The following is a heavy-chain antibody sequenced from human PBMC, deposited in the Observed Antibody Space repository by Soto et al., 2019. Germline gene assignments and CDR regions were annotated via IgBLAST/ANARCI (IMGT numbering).Heavy chain of an antibody. CDR3: AAVSASGGEF. V-gene: IGHV1-24*01. J-gene: IGHJ6*04. CDR1: GYTLTEFA. Sequence: QVQVVQSGAEVKKPGASVKVSCKISGYTLTEFALSWVRQAPGNGLEWLGGFDPEDGEAISAQNVQGRITMTADASTGTVFMELNSLRSDVSAAYYCAAVSASGGEFWGKGTRVTVSS. CDR2: FDPEDGEA. D-gene: IGHD1-26*01.